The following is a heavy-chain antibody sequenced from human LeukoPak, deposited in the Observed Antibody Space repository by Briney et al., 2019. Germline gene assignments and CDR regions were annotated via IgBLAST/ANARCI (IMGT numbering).Heavy chain of an antibody. CDR1: GFTFGSYA. V-gene: IGHV3-23*01. Sequence: GGSLRLSCEASGFTFGSYAMTWVRQAPGKGLDWVSVIGASGADTYYADSVKGRFTVSRDNAKNTPYLHMSSLRAEDTAVYFCARRPRDSSGYYLGAFHDWGQGTTVTVSS. D-gene: IGHD3-22*01. CDR2: IGASGADT. CDR3: ARRPRDSSGYYLGAFHD. J-gene: IGHJ3*01.